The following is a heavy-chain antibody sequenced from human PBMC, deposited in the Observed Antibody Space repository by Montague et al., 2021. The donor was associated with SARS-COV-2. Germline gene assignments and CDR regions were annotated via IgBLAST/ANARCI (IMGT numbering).Heavy chain of an antibody. CDR2: IYLSGST. CDR3: TRLSLGWNTD. D-gene: IGHD1-1*01. V-gene: IGHV4-59*08. Sequence: SETLSLTCTVSGDSMTDSYWSWIRQPPGKGLEYIGYIYLSGSTNYNPPLKSRLTISVDTSKNQFSLKLSSVTAADTAVYFCTRLSLGWNTDWGQGTLVTVSS. CDR1: GDSMTDSY. J-gene: IGHJ1*01.